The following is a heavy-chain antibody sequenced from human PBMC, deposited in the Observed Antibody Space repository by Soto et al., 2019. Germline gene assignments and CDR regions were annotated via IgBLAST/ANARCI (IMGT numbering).Heavy chain of an antibody. J-gene: IGHJ4*02. Sequence: PSETLSLTCTVSGGSISSYYWSWIRQPPGKGLEWIGSIYYSGSTYYNPSLKSRVTISVDTSKNQFSLKLSSVTAAGTAVYYCATLWGQDWGQGTLVTVSS. V-gene: IGHV4-59*05. CDR3: ATLWGQD. CDR1: GGSISSYY. D-gene: IGHD3-10*01. CDR2: IYYSGST.